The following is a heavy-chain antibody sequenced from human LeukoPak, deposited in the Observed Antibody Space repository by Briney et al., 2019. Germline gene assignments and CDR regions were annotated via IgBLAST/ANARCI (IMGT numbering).Heavy chain of an antibody. D-gene: IGHD3-10*01. CDR3: AKDPYGSGSYYG. V-gene: IGHV3-30*18. CDR2: ISYDGSNK. J-gene: IGHJ4*02. Sequence: GGALRLSCAASGFTFSSYGMHWVRQAPGKGLEWVAVISYDGSNKYYAASVKGRFPISRDNSKNTLYLQMNSLRAEDTAVYYCAKDPYGSGSYYGWGQGTLVTVSS. CDR1: GFTFSSYG.